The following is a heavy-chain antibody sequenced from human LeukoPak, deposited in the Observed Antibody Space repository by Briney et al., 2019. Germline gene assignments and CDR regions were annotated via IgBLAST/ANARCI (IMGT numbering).Heavy chain of an antibody. CDR1: GFTFSSYA. CDR2: ISGSGVAT. D-gene: IGHD2-2*01. CDR3: ARFASPSCCQSAFDI. Sequence: GGSLRLSCVASGFTFSSYAMSWVRQAPGKGLEWVSAISGSGVATHYAGSVKGRFTISRDNSKNTLYLQMNSLRVEDTAVYYCARFASPSCCQSAFDIWGQGTMVTVSS. V-gene: IGHV3-23*01. J-gene: IGHJ3*02.